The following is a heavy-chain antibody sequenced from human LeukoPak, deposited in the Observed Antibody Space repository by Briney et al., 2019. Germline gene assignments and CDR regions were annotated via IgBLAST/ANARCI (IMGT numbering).Heavy chain of an antibody. CDR1: GFTFGDYA. CDR2: IKSKAYGGTT. V-gene: IGHV3-49*05. CDR3: TASSGWYYFDY. D-gene: IGHD6-19*01. Sequence: KTGGSLRPSCTASGFTFGDYAMSWFRQAPGKGLEWVGFIKSKAYGGTTEYAASVKGRFTISRDDSKSIAYLQMNSLKTEDTAVYYCTASSGWYYFDYWGQGTLVTVSS. J-gene: IGHJ4*02.